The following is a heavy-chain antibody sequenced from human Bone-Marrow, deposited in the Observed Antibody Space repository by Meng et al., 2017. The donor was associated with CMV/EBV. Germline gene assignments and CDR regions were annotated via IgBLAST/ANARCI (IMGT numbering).Heavy chain of an antibody. CDR1: GYTFISYG. J-gene: IGHJ3*02. D-gene: IGHD1-26*01. Sequence: ASVKVSCKTSGYTFISYGFNWVRQVPGQGLEWMGWIRPNYGNANYAQKFQGRVTMTRDTSTSTVYMELSSLRSEDTAVYYCARGGWELVEAFDIWGQGTMVTVSS. V-gene: IGHV1-18*01. CDR2: IRPNYGNA. CDR3: ARGGWELVEAFDI.